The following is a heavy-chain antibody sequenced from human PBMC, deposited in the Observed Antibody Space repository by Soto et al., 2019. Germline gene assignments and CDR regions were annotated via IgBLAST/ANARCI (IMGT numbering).Heavy chain of an antibody. V-gene: IGHV4-59*01. J-gene: IGHJ3*02. CDR1: GGSINTYY. Sequence: SETLSLTCTVSGGSINTYYWSWIRQPPGKGLEWIGFIYYTGSTNYNTSLKSRVTISVDTSECQFSLKLSSVTAADTAVYYCARYGRDSGLPAVAFDIWGQGTMVTVSS. CDR3: ARYGRDSGLPAVAFDI. D-gene: IGHD6-25*01. CDR2: IYYTGST.